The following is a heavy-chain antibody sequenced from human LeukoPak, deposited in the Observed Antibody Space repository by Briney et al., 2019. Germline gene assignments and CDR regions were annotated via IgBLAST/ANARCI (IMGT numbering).Heavy chain of an antibody. D-gene: IGHD3-22*01. CDR3: ARGLNYYDSSGYYGFDY. CDR1: GGSFSGYY. V-gene: IGHV4-34*01. CDR2: INHNGST. Sequence: SETLSLTCAVYGGSFSGYYWSWIRQPPGKGLEWIGEINHNGSTNYNPSLKSRVTISVDTSKNQFSLKLSSVTAADTAVYYCARGLNYYDSSGYYGFDYWGQGTLVTVSS. J-gene: IGHJ4*02.